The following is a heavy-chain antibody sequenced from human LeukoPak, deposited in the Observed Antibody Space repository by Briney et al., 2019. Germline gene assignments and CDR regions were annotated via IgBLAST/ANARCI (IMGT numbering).Heavy chain of an antibody. CDR2: IYSGGST. D-gene: IGHD3-10*01. V-gene: IGHV3-53*01. CDR3: ARVSYYGSESAYMDV. Sequence: GGSLRLSCAASGFTVSSNYMSWVRQAPGKGLEWVSVIYSGGSTYYADSVKGRFTISRDNSKNTLYLQMNSLRAEDTAVYYCARVSYYGSESAYMDVWGKGTTVTISS. J-gene: IGHJ6*03. CDR1: GFTVSSNY.